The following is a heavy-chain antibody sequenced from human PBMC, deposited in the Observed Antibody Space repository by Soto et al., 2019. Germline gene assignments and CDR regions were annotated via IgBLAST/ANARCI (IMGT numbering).Heavy chain of an antibody. Sequence: SETLSLTCAVSGVSISSSNWWSWGRQPPGKGLEWIGEIYHSGSTNYNPSLKSRVTISVDKSKNQFSLKLSSVTAADTAVYYCARDSLDDYSNYGKYYYYGMDVWGQGTTVT. J-gene: IGHJ6*02. CDR1: GVSISSSNW. V-gene: IGHV4-4*02. D-gene: IGHD4-4*01. CDR3: ARDSLDDYSNYGKYYYYGMDV. CDR2: IYHSGST.